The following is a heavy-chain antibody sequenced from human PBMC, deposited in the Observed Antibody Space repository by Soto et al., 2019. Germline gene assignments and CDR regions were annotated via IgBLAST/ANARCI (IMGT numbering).Heavy chain of an antibody. J-gene: IGHJ4*02. V-gene: IGHV4-59*08. CDR2: IYYSGST. CDR3: ARRRDVVVPAAMDFDY. CDR1: GGSISSYY. Sequence: QVQLQESGPGLVKPSETLSLTCTVSGGSISSYYWSWIRQPPGKGLEWIGYIYYSGSTNYNPSLNSRVTISVDTSKNQFSLKRSSVTAADTAVYYCARRRDVVVPAAMDFDYWGQGTLVTVSS. D-gene: IGHD2-2*01.